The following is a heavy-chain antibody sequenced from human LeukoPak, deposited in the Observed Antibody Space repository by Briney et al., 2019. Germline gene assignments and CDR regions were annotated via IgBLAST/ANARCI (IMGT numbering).Heavy chain of an antibody. CDR2: IYSGGST. V-gene: IGHV3-66*01. J-gene: IGHJ4*02. CDR1: GFTVTSKY. D-gene: IGHD6-19*01. Sequence: GGSLRLSCAASGFTVTSKYMSWVRQAPGMGLEWVSLIYSGGSTNYADSVKGRFTISRDSYKSTLYLQLNSLRADDTAVYYCTTDGIAVAGHFWGQGTLVTVSS. CDR3: TTDGIAVAGHF.